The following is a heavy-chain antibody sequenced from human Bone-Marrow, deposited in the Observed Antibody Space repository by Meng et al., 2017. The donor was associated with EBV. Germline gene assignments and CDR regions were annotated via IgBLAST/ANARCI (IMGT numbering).Heavy chain of an antibody. Sequence: LLEHGPGRSEAPQSLPPPCSASCGCVSTFHWSWIRQPAGKELEWIGCIYDSGTTNYNPSLKSRVTIFLDTSRNQFSLRLRSVTTADTAVYYCAKSRSSTTGLVDSWGRGTLVTVSS. CDR2: IYDSGTT. D-gene: IGHD4-17*01. V-gene: IGHV4-59*02. CDR1: CGCVSTFH. J-gene: IGHJ4*02. CDR3: AKSRSSTTGLVDS.